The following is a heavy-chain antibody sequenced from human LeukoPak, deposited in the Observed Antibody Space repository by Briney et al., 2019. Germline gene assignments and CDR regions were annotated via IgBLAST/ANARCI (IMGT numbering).Heavy chain of an antibody. CDR1: GYTFTSND. Sequence: ASVKVSCKASGYTFTSNDINWGRQASGQGLEWMGWMNPNSGNTGYAQKFQGRVTMTRNTSISTAYMELSSLRSEDTAVYYCARGLGYSYGAHYYMDVWGKGTTVTVSS. V-gene: IGHV1-8*01. D-gene: IGHD5-18*01. J-gene: IGHJ6*03. CDR3: ARGLGYSYGAHYYMDV. CDR2: MNPNSGNT.